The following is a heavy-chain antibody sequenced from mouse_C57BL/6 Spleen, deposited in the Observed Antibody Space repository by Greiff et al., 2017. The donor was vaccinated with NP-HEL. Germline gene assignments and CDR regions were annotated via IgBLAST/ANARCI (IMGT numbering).Heavy chain of an antibody. D-gene: IGHD1-1*01. CDR3: ARERYEAMDY. CDR1: GYAFTNYL. Sequence: QVKLQQSGAGLVRPGTSVKVSCKASGYAFTNYLIAWVKQRPGQGIEWVGVINTGSGGTNYTEKFKGQVTLTADKSSSTAYMQLNSLTSEDSAVYFCARERYEAMDYWGQGTSVTVSS. CDR2: INTGSGGT. J-gene: IGHJ4*01. V-gene: IGHV1-54*01.